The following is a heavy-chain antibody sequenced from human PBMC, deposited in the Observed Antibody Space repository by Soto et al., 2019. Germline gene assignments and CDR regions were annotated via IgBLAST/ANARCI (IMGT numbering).Heavy chain of an antibody. CDR1: GGSISSYY. CDR3: ARHFGPLANDFMLAGFDI. J-gene: IGHJ3*02. Sequence: SETLSLTCTVSGGSISSYYWSWIRQPPGKGLEWIGYIYYSGSTNYNPSLKSRVTISVDTSKNQFSLKLSSVTAADTAVYYCARHFGPLANDFMLAGFDIWGQGTMVTVSS. D-gene: IGHD3-3*01. CDR2: IYYSGST. V-gene: IGHV4-59*08.